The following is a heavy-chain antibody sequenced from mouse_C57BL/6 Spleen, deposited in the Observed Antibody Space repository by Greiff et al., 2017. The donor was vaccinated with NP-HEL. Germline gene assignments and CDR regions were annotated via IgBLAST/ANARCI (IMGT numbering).Heavy chain of an antibody. Sequence: EVKLQESGPGLVKPSQSLSLTCSVTGYSITSGYYWNWIRQFPGNKLEWMGYISYDGSNNYNPSLKNRISITRDTSKNQFFLKLNSVTTEDTATYYGARLSDGYYVYWGQGTTLTVSS. CDR3: ARLSDGYYVY. J-gene: IGHJ2*01. CDR2: ISYDGSN. V-gene: IGHV3-6*01. D-gene: IGHD2-3*01. CDR1: GYSITSGYY.